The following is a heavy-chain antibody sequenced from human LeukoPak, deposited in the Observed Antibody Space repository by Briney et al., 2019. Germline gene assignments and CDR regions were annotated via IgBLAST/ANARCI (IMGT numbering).Heavy chain of an antibody. CDR1: GFTFSDYY. CDR2: ISNRGDTI. V-gene: IGHV3-11*01. Sequence: GGSLRLSCAVSGFTFSDYYMSWIRQAPGEGLEWLSYISNRGDTIYYADSVRGRFTISRDNAKNSLYLQMNSLRAEDTAVYYCARDRPSGYYYSYGMDVWGQGTTVTVSS. CDR3: ARDRPSGYYYSYGMDV. J-gene: IGHJ6*02.